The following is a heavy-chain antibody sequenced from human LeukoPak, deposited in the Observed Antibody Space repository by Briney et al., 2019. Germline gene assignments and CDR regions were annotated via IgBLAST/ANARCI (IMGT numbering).Heavy chain of an antibody. J-gene: IGHJ6*02. V-gene: IGHV3-21*01. D-gene: IGHD3-22*01. CDR1: GFTFTNYG. Sequence: GGSLRLSCAASGFTFTNYGIHWVRQAPGKGLEWVSSISSAGTYINYADSVKGRYADSVKGRFTISRDNSKNTLYLQMNSLRAGDTAVYYCAKALQEVTMIVVVTNYYGMDVWGQGTTVTVSS. CDR3: AKALQEVTMIVVVTNYYGMDV. CDR2: ISSAGTYI.